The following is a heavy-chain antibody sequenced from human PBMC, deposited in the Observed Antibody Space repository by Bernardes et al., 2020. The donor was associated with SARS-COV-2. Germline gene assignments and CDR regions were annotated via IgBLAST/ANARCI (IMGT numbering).Heavy chain of an antibody. V-gene: IGHV3-11*01. Sequence: RGSRRLSGAASGFTSRDYYMTWTRQAPGKGLEWVSTITNSASSIYYADAVKGRFTISRDHAKNSLYLQMDSLKAEDTAVYYCSRSHYPGSGCSCRYWGQGTLVTVSS. CDR1: GFTSRDYY. J-gene: IGHJ4*02. D-gene: IGHD2-15*01. CDR2: ITNSASSI. CDR3: SRSHYPGSGCSCRY.